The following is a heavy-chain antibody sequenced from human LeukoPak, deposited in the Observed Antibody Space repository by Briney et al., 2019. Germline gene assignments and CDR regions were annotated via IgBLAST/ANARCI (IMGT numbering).Heavy chain of an antibody. CDR2: ISAYNGNT. CDR1: GYTFTNYA. D-gene: IGHD6-6*01. V-gene: IGHV1-18*01. Sequence: ASVKVSCKASGYTFTNYAMNWVRQAPGQGLEWMGWISAYNGNTNYAQKLQGRVTMTTDTSTSTAYMELRSLRSDDTAVYYCARGRKLDTYYYYYYMDVWGKGTTVTVSS. CDR3: ARGRKLDTYYYYYYMDV. J-gene: IGHJ6*03.